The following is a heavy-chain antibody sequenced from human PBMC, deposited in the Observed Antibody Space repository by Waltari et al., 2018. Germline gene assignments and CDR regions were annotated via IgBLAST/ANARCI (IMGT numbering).Heavy chain of an antibody. D-gene: IGHD3-16*01. Sequence: EVQLLESGGGLVQPGGSLRLSCAASGFTFRSYAMSWVRQAPGKGLEWVSSISGGGAAIYYADSVKGRFTISRDNSKNTLYLQMISLRAEDTAVYYCAEAGLYVRDYYYDYSMGVWGQGTTVTVSS. CDR1: GFTFRSYA. CDR3: AEAGLYVRDYYYDYSMGV. V-gene: IGHV3-23*01. J-gene: IGHJ6*02. CDR2: ISGGGAAI.